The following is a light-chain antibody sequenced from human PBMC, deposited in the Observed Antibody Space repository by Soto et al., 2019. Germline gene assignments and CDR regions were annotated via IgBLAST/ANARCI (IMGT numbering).Light chain of an antibody. V-gene: IGLV2-14*03. CDR2: DVN. Sequence: QSALTQPASVSGSPGQSITIPCTGTSSDVGAYNYVSWYQHHPGKAPKLIIDDVNDRPSGISYRFSGSKSGTTASLTISGLQAEDEGDYFCFSYTTSGRYVFGTGTKLTV. J-gene: IGLJ1*01. CDR3: FSYTTSGRYV. CDR1: SSDVGAYNY.